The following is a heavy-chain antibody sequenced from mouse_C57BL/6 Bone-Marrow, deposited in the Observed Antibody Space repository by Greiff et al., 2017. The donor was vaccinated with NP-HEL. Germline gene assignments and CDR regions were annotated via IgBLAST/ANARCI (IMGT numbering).Heavy chain of an antibody. CDR2: IDPENGDT. Sequence: EVKLVESGAELVRPGASVKLSCTASGFNIKDDYMPWVKQRPEQGLEWIGWIDPENGDTEYASKFQGKATITADTSSNTAYLQLSSLTSEDTAVYYCTTGYSNFYWYFDVWGTGTTVTVSS. CDR1: GFNIKDDY. J-gene: IGHJ1*03. V-gene: IGHV14-4*01. CDR3: TTGYSNFYWYFDV. D-gene: IGHD2-5*01.